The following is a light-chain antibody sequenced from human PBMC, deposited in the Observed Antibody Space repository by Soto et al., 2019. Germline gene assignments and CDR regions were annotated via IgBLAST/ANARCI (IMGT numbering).Light chain of an antibody. CDR3: CSYAGSYTLV. CDR1: SSDVGGYNY. J-gene: IGLJ2*01. V-gene: IGLV2-11*01. CDR2: DVS. Sequence: QSALTPPRSVSGSPGQSVTISCTGTSSDVGGYNYVSWYQQHPGKAPKLMIYDVSKRPSGVPDRFSGSKSGNTASLTISGLQAEDVADYYCCSYAGSYTLVFGGGTKVTVL.